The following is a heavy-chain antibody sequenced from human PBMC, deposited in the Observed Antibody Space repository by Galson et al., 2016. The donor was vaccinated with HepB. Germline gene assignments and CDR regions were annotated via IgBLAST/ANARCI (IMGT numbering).Heavy chain of an antibody. J-gene: IGHJ4*02. CDR3: ARRHEYCPPVGCSVDY. D-gene: IGHD2/OR15-2a*01. CDR2: DSMDGRRK. Sequence: SLRLSCAASGVDVSSNYMGWVRQAPGKGLEWVAADSMDGRRKFYADSVKGRFTISRDNSNNMLFLQMSSLTEDDTAVYYCARRHEYCPPVGCSVDYWGQGTLVSVSS. CDR1: GVDVSSNY. V-gene: IGHV3-30*03.